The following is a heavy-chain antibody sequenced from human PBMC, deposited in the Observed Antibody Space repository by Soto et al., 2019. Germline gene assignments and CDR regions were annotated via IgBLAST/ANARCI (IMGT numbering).Heavy chain of an antibody. Sequence: GGSLRLSCAASGFTFSSYAMSWVRQAPGKGLEWVSAISGSGGSTYYADSVKGRFTISRDNSKNTLYLQMNSLRAEDTAVYYCEQDAHSFGSSGYYTTYCGPXTLVTVSS. CDR2: ISGSGGST. D-gene: IGHD3-22*01. V-gene: IGHV3-23*01. CDR3: EQDAHSFGSSGYYTTY. J-gene: IGHJ4*02. CDR1: GFTFSSYA.